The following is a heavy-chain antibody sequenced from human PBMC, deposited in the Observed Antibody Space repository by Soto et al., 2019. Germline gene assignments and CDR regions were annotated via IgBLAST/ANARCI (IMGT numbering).Heavy chain of an antibody. J-gene: IGHJ4*02. Sequence: PSETLSLTCAVYGGSFSGYYCSWIRQPPMNGLEWVGEINHSGSTNYNPSLKSRVTISVDTSKNQFSLKLSSVTAADAAVYYCARGLPSRITIFGVVIIGPYFDYWGQGTLVTVSS. D-gene: IGHD3-3*01. CDR2: INHSGST. CDR3: ARGLPSRITIFGVVIIGPYFDY. CDR1: GGSFSGYY. V-gene: IGHV4-34*01.